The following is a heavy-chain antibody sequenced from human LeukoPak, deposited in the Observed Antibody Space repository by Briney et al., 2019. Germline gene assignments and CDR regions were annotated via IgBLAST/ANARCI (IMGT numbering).Heavy chain of an antibody. CDR2: IRYNGNNQ. J-gene: IGHJ6*03. Sequence: GGSLRLSCAASGFTFNNYGMLWVRQAPGKGLEGVVFIRYNGNNQYYADSVKSRFTISRDNSKNTLDLQMNSLKGDDTAVYYCAKDSAFYYIDGWGKGTTVIISS. CDR1: GFTFNNYG. D-gene: IGHD3-10*01. CDR3: AKDSAFYYIDG. V-gene: IGHV3-30*02.